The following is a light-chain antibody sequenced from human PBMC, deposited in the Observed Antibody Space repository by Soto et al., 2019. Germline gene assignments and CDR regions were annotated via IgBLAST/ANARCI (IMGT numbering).Light chain of an antibody. CDR2: GVF. CDR3: QQRSNWPIT. CDR1: QSVDSSY. V-gene: IGKV3D-20*02. Sequence: EIVLTQSPVTLSLSPGERATLSCRASQSVDSSYLAWYHQRPGQAPRLLIYGVFRRATGIPDRFSGSGSGTDFTLTISSLEPEDFALYYCQQRSNWPITFGQGTRLEIK. J-gene: IGKJ5*01.